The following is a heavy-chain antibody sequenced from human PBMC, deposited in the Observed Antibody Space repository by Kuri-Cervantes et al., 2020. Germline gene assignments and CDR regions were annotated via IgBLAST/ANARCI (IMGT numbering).Heavy chain of an antibody. Sequence: GGSLRLSCAASGFTFSRHAMSWIRQAPGKGLEWVSAISGSGGSTYYADSVKGRFTISRDNSKNTLYLQMNSLRAEDTAVYYCAREDIVVVPAAILGYGGMDVWGQGTTVTVSS. CDR3: AREDIVVVPAAILGYGGMDV. CDR1: GFTFSRHA. CDR2: ISGSGGST. J-gene: IGHJ6*02. D-gene: IGHD2-2*02. V-gene: IGHV3-23*01.